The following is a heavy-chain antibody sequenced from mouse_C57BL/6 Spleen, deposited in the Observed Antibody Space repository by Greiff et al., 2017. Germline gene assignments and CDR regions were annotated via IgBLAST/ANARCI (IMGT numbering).Heavy chain of an antibody. V-gene: IGHV1-26*01. CDR2: INPNNGGT. Sequence: VQLQQSGPELVKPGASVKISCKASGYTFTDYYMNWVKQSHGKSLEWIGDINPNNGGTSYNQKFKGKATLTVDKSSSTAYMELRSLTSEDSAVYYCARSDGYPWYFDVWGTGTTVTVSS. D-gene: IGHD2-3*01. CDR3: ARSDGYPWYFDV. J-gene: IGHJ1*03. CDR1: GYTFTDYY.